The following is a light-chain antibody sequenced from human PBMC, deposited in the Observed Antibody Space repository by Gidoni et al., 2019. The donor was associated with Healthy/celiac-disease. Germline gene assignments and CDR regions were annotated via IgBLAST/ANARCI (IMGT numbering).Light chain of an antibody. V-gene: IGKV2-28*01. J-gene: IGKJ4*01. CDR1: QSLLHSNGYNY. CDR2: LGS. Sequence: DIVMTQSPRSLPVTPGEPASISCRSSQSLLHSNGYNYLDWYLQKPGQSPQLLIYLGSNRASGVPDRFSGSGSGTDFTLKISRVEAEDVGLYYCMQALQTPGLTFGGGTKVEIK. CDR3: MQALQTPGLT.